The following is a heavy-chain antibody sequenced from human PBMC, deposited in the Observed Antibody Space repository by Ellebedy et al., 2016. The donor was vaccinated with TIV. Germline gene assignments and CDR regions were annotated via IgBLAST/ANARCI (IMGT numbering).Heavy chain of an antibody. CDR1: RFYFGNCW. Sequence: GESLKISCAAWRFYFGNCWVSWVGRAQGKGLQWVAHIKDDGSEQYYVDSVRGRFTVSRDNAKNSLYLQMNNLRAEDTAVYYCARDSGDRKVDYWGQGALVTVSS. CDR3: ARDSGDRKVDY. D-gene: IGHD3-10*01. J-gene: IGHJ4*02. CDR2: IKDDGSEQ. V-gene: IGHV3-7*04.